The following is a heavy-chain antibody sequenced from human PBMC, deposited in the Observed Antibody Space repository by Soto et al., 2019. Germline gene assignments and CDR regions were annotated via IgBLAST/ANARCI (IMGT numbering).Heavy chain of an antibody. CDR3: AGYNWNYYFDP. J-gene: IGHJ5*02. CDR1: GGSVRDGSYY. D-gene: IGHD1-7*01. Sequence: SETLSLTCTVSGGSVRDGSYYWAWLRQPPGKGLEWIGHIYHSGSTIYNPSLKSRVTISIYTSKSQFSLNLNSMTAADTAVYYCAGYNWNYYFDPWGQGTLVTVSS. V-gene: IGHV4-61*01. CDR2: IYHSGST.